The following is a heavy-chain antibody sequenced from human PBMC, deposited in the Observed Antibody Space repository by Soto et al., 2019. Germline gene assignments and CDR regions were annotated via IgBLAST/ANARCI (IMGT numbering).Heavy chain of an antibody. D-gene: IGHD3-22*01. J-gene: IGHJ6*01. V-gene: IGHV1-46*01. CDR2: INPSGGST. CDR3: VLRENYYYSSGYSVYGMDV. Sequence: GASVKVSCKASGYTFTSYYMHWVRQAPGQGLEWMGIINPSGGSTSYAQKFQGRVTMTRDTSTSTVYMELSSLRSEDTAVYYCVLRENYYYSSGYSVYGMDVWGQGTTVTVSS. CDR1: GYTFTSYY.